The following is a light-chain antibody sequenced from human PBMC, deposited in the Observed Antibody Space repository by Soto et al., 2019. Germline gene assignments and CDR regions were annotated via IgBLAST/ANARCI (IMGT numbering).Light chain of an antibody. J-gene: IGKJ1*01. CDR1: QSVTSTY. CDR2: GAS. Sequence: EIVLTQSPGTLSLSPGERATLSCRASQSVTSTYLAWYQQKPGQAPRLLIYGASSRATGIPDRFSGSGSGTDFTLTISRLEPVDFAVYYCQQYDGSPRTFGQGTKVEIK. V-gene: IGKV3-20*01. CDR3: QQYDGSPRT.